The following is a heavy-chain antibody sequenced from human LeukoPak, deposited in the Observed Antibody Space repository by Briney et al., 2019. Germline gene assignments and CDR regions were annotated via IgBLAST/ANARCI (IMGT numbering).Heavy chain of an antibody. CDR2: ISTDGSST. CDR1: GFTFSSYW. V-gene: IGHV3-74*01. Sequence: GGSLRLSCAASGFTFSSYWMHWVRQAPGKGLVWVSRISTDGSSTNYADSVKGRFTISRDNAKNMVYLQMNSLRAEDTAVYYCARLGYCSSIRCPNFDYWGQGTLVTVSS. CDR3: ARLGYCSSIRCPNFDY. D-gene: IGHD2-2*01. J-gene: IGHJ4*02.